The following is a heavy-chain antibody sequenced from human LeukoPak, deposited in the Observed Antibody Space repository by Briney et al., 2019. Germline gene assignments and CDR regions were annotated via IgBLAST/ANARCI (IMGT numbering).Heavy chain of an antibody. CDR1: GFTVSSNY. CDR2: IYSAGRT. V-gene: IGHV3-53*01. Sequence: PGGSLRLSCAASGFTVSSNYMSWVRQAPGRGLEWVSIIYSAGRTYYTDSVKGRFTTSRDNSKNTLFLQMNTLRAEDTAVYYCAKSNGYGLVDIWGQGTMVTVSS. D-gene: IGHD3-10*01. J-gene: IGHJ3*02. CDR3: AKSNGYGLVDI.